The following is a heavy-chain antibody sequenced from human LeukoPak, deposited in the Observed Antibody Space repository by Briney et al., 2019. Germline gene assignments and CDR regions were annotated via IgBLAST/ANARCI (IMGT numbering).Heavy chain of an antibody. CDR1: GGSISSYY. CDR3: ARGLYSNYVSNWFDP. D-gene: IGHD4-11*01. Sequence: SETLSLTCTVSGGSISSYYWSWIRQPPGKGLEWIGEINHSGSTNYNPSLKSRVTISVGTSKNQFSLKLSSVTAADTAVYYCARGLYSNYVSNWFDPWGQGTLVTVSS. V-gene: IGHV4-34*01. J-gene: IGHJ5*02. CDR2: INHSGST.